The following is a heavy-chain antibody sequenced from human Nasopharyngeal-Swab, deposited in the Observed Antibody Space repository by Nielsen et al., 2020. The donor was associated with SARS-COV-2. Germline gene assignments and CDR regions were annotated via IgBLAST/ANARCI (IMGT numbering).Heavy chain of an antibody. CDR1: GGSISSGGYY. D-gene: IGHD3-3*01. CDR2: IYYSGST. CDR3: ARDLLEHGRFDY. J-gene: IGHJ4*02. V-gene: IGHV4-31*03. Sequence: SETLSLTCTVSGGSISSGGYYWSWIRQHPGKGLEWIGYIYYSGSTHYNPSLKSRVTISVDTSKNQFSLKLSSVTAADTAVYYCARDLLEHGRFDYWGQGTLVTVSS.